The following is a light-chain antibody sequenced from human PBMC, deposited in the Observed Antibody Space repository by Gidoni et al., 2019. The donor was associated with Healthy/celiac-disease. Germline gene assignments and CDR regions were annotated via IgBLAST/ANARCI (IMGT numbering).Light chain of an antibody. V-gene: IGLV2-14*03. J-gene: IGLJ3*02. Sequence: QSALTQPASVSWSPGQSITISCTGTSSDVGGYHYVSWYQQHPDKAPKLMIYDVSTRPSGVSHRFSGSKSGNTASLTISGLQAEDEADYYCSSYTGSSTLWVFGGGTKLTVL. CDR2: DVS. CDR1: SSDVGGYHY. CDR3: SSYTGSSTLWV.